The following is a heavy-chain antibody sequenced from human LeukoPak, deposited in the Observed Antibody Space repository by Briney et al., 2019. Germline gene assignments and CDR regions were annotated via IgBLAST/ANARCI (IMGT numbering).Heavy chain of an antibody. Sequence: GASVKVSCKASGYTFTSYGISWVRQAPGQGLEWMGWISAYNGKTIHAQKLQDRVTMTTDTPTSTGYMELRSLISDDTAVYYCARPIGEHAFDIWDQGTMVTVSS. J-gene: IGHJ3*02. CDR2: ISAYNGKT. CDR3: ARPIGEHAFDI. CDR1: GYTFTSYG. V-gene: IGHV1-18*01. D-gene: IGHD1-26*01.